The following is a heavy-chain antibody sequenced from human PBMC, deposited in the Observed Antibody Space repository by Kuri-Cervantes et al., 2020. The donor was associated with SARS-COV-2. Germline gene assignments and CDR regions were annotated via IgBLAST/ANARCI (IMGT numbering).Heavy chain of an antibody. V-gene: IGHV4-4*02. CDR1: GGAISSGNW. CDR2: INHSGST. D-gene: IGHD2-2*01. J-gene: IGHJ6*02. CDR3: ARALVVPAANYYYYGMDV. Sequence: SETLSLTCAASGGAISSGNWWSWVREPPGKGLEWIGEINHSGSTNYNPSLKSRVTISVDTSKNQFSLKLSSVTAADTAVYYCARALVVPAANYYYYGMDVRGQGTTVTVSS.